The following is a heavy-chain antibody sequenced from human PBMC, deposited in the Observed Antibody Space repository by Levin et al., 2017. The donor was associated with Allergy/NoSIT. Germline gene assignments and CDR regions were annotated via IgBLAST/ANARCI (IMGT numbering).Heavy chain of an antibody. Sequence: GESLKISCAASGFTFSSYGMHWVRQAPGKGLEWVAVISYDGSNKYYADSVKGRFTISRDNSKNTLYLQMNSLRAEDTAVYYCAKDPDSLGDYYYYMDVWGKGTTVTVSS. CDR2: ISYDGSNK. CDR1: GFTFSSYG. CDR3: AKDPDSLGDYYYYMDV. V-gene: IGHV3-30*18. D-gene: IGHD3-16*01. J-gene: IGHJ6*03.